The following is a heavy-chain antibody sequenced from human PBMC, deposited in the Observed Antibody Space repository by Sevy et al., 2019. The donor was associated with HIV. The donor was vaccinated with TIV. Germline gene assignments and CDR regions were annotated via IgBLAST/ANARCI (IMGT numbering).Heavy chain of an antibody. CDR3: ARGYSSIEDYFDY. J-gene: IGHJ4*02. Sequence: GGSLRLSCAASGFTFSSYGMHWVRQAPGKGLEWGAVIGKEGSNKYYEDPVKGRFTISRDNSKNTLYLQMNSLRAEDTAVYYCARGYSSIEDYFDYWGQGTLVTVSS. V-gene: IGHV3-33*01. CDR1: GFTFSSYG. D-gene: IGHD6-13*01. CDR2: IGKEGSNK.